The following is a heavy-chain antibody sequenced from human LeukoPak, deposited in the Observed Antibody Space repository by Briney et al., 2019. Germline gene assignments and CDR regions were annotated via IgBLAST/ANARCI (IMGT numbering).Heavy chain of an antibody. CDR1: GFTFSTYA. CDR2: ISRNGCGT. J-gene: IGHJ6*03. CDR3: ARDLELGSGDFWSGYYHQYYYYYMDV. Sequence: PGGSLRLSCAAYGFTFSTYAMHSVRQAPGKGLEYVSAISRNGCGTYYANSVKGRFTISRDNSKNTLYLQMGSLRAEDMAVYYCARDLELGSGDFWSGYYHQYYYYYMDVWGKGTTVTVSS. V-gene: IGHV3-64*01. D-gene: IGHD3-3*01.